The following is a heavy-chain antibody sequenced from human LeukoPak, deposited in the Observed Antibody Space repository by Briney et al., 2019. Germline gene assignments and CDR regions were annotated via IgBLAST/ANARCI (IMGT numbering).Heavy chain of an antibody. D-gene: IGHD1-1*01. CDR1: GGSISSNSYY. V-gene: IGHV4-39*02. CDR2: IYYSGST. Sequence: PSETLSLTCTVSGGSISSNSYYWGWIRQSPGKGLEWIGSIYYSGSTYYNPSLKSRVTISVDTSKNQFSLKLTSVTAADTAVFYCARDRGFIAGLGTTYSDAFDIWGQGTMVTVSS. J-gene: IGHJ3*02. CDR3: ARDRGFIAGLGTTYSDAFDI.